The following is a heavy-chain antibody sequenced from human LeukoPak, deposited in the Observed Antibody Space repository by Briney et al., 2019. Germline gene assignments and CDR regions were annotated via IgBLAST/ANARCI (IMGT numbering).Heavy chain of an antibody. CDR1: GGSISNYY. V-gene: IGHV4-4*08. D-gene: IGHD2-2*01. Sequence: SETLSLTCTVSGGSISNYYWSWIRQSPEKGLEWIGYMDRSGGTAYSPSLKSRVTIAVDTSKNQFSLKLRSVTAADTAVYYCARGGAIPSSYWFDPWGQGTLVTVSS. CDR2: MDRSGGT. CDR3: ARGGAIPSSYWFDP. J-gene: IGHJ5*02.